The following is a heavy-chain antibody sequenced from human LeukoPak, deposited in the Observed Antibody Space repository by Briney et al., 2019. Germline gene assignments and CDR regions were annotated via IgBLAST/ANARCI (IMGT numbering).Heavy chain of an antibody. CDR1: GFIFSNYA. J-gene: IGHJ4*02. CDR3: ARDGGGSPDS. D-gene: IGHD3-16*01. Sequence: GGSLRLSCAASGFIFSNYAMHWVRQAPGKGLEYVSAIRDNGGSTYYANSVRGRFTISRDNSKNTLYLQMGSLTAEDMAIYYCARDGGGSPDSWGQGTLVTVSS. CDR2: IRDNGGST. V-gene: IGHV3-64*01.